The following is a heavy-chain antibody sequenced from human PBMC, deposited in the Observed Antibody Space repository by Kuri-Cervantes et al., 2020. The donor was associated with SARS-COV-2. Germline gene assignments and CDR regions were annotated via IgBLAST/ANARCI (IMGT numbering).Heavy chain of an antibody. V-gene: IGHV3-73*01. J-gene: IGHJ3*02. CDR1: GFLFSASA. Sequence: GGSLRLSCEVSGFLFSASAIHWVRQASGKGLEWVGRVRGKANNYATAYAASVKGRFTISRDDSKNTAYLQMNSLKTEDTAVYYCTSQHYYDFWSGYHYAFDIWGQGTMVTVSS. CDR2: VRGKANNYAT. D-gene: IGHD3-3*01. CDR3: TSQHYYDFWSGYHYAFDI.